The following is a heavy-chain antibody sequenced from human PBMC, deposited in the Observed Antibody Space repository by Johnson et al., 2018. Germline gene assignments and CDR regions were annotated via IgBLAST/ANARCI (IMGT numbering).Heavy chain of an antibody. Sequence: VQLVESGGGLVKPGGSXRLSCAASGFTFRTYSMNWVRQAPGRGLEWVSSISSSISYIYYADSAKGRFTISRDNSKNTLYLQMNSLRVEDTAVYYCAKGATPFPDAFDIWGQGTMVTVSS. CDR3: AKGATPFPDAFDI. CDR2: ISSSISYI. V-gene: IGHV3-21*04. D-gene: IGHD1-26*01. J-gene: IGHJ3*02. CDR1: GFTFRTYS.